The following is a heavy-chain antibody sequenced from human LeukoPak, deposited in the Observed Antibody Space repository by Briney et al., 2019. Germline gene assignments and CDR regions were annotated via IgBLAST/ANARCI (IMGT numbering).Heavy chain of an antibody. CDR2: ISAYNGNT. D-gene: IGHD3-22*01. CDR3: ASLKNSYDSSGYLVTDAFDI. V-gene: IGHV1-18*01. Sequence: GAPVKVSCKASGYTFTSYGISWVRQAPGQGLEWTGWISAYNGNTNYEQKLQGRVTMTTDTSTSTAYMELRSLRSDDTAVYYCASLKNSYDSSGYLVTDAFDIWGQGTMVTVSS. J-gene: IGHJ3*02. CDR1: GYTFTSYG.